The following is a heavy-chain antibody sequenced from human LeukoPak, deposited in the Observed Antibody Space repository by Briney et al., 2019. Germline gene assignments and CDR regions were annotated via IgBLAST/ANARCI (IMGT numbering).Heavy chain of an antibody. D-gene: IGHD6-13*01. V-gene: IGHV1-2*02. CDR2: INPNSCNT. Sequence: ASVTVSCKASGYTFTGYYIHWVRQAPGQGLEWMGYINPNSCNTNYAQKLLDRVTMTSDTSITTAYMGLSGLRSDDASVYDCAREYGSTRLNAFDIWGQGTMVTVSS. J-gene: IGHJ3*02. CDR3: AREYGSTRLNAFDI. CDR1: GYTFTGYY.